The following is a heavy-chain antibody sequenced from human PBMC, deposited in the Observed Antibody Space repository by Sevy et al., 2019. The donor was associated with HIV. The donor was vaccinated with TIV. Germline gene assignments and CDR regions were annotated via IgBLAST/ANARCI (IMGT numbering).Heavy chain of an antibody. CDR2: IYYSGST. V-gene: IGHV4-39*01. Sequence: GSLRLSCTVSGDSISSSPYYWGWIRQSHGKGLEWIGSIYYSGSTYYNPSPKSRVPISVDTSKNQFSLKLNSVTAADTAVYYCARQVGQLRFFDWSPGYFDYWGQGILVTVSS. D-gene: IGHD3-9*01. J-gene: IGHJ4*02. CDR1: GDSISSSPYY. CDR3: ARQVGQLRFFDWSPGYFDY.